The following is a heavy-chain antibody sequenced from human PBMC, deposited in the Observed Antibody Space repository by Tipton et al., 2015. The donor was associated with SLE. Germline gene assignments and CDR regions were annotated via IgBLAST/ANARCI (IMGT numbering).Heavy chain of an antibody. J-gene: IGHJ3*02. CDR1: GFTFSSYE. V-gene: IGHV3-48*03. CDR3: ASGDAFDI. CDR2: ISSSGSTI. Sequence: SLRLSCAASGFTFSSYEMNWVRQAPGKGLEWVSYISSSGSTIYYADSVKGRFTISRDNSKNTLYLQMNSLRAEDTAVYYCASGDAFDIWGQGTMVTVSS.